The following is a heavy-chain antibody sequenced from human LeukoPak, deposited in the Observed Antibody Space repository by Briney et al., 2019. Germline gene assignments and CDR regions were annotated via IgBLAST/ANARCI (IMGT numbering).Heavy chain of an antibody. J-gene: IGHJ4*02. Sequence: ASVKVSCKASGGTFSSYAISWVRQAPGQGLERMRRIIPIFGTANYAQKFQGRVTITTDESTSTAYMELSSLRSEDTAVYYCASYDSSGYYKLGPFDYWGQGTLVTVSS. CDR1: GGTFSSYA. D-gene: IGHD3-22*01. V-gene: IGHV1-69*05. CDR2: IIPIFGTA. CDR3: ASYDSSGYYKLGPFDY.